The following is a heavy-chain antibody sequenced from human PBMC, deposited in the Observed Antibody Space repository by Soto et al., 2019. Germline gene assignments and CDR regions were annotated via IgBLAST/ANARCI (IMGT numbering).Heavy chain of an antibody. Sequence: PSETLSLTCNVSGGSVRCGSYFWSWIRQPPGKGLEWIGYIYNSGNTKYNPSLKSRVTISADTSKNQFSLKLSSVTAADTAVYYCAREGRVATFDYWGQGSLVTV. CDR1: GGSVRCGSYF. D-gene: IGHD5-12*01. V-gene: IGHV4-61*01. J-gene: IGHJ4*02. CDR2: IYNSGNT. CDR3: AREGRVATFDY.